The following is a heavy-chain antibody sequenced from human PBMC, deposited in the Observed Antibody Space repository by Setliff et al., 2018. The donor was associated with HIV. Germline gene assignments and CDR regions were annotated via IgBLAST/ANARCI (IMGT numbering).Heavy chain of an antibody. J-gene: IGHJ6*03. D-gene: IGHD1-1*01. CDR1: GGSISSGGYY. V-gene: IGHV4-31*01. CDR2: IYYSGST. CDR3: ARIGMEYYYYYMDV. Sequence: SETLSLTCTVSGGSISSGGYYWSWIRQHPGKGLEWIGYIYYSGSTYYNPSLKSLVTISVDTSKNQFSLKLSSVTAADTAVYYCARIGMEYYYYYMDVWGKGTTVTVS.